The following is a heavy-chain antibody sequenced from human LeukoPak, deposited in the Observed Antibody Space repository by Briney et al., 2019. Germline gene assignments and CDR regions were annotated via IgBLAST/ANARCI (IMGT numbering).Heavy chain of an antibody. D-gene: IGHD3-10*01. CDR2: INPNSGGT. CDR1: GYTFTGYY. CDR3: ARDRASGSYQVSFCYDLDV. V-gene: IGHV1-2*02. J-gene: IGHJ6*02. Sequence: ASVKVSCKASGYTFTGYYMHWVRQAPGQGLEWMGWINPNSGGTNHAQKFQGRVTMTTDTSTSTVYMELSSLRSEDTAVYYCARDRASGSYQVSFCYDLDVWGLGTTVTVSS.